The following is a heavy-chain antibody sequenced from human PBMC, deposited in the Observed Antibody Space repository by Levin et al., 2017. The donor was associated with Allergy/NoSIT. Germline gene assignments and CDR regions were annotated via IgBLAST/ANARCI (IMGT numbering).Heavy chain of an antibody. V-gene: IGHV4-34*01. CDR3: ARAFITMVRGVIITRRSQAFDI. CDR1: GGSFSGYY. Sequence: SETLSLTCAVYGGSFSGYYWSWIRQPPGKGLEWIGEINHSGSTNYNPSLKSRVTISVDTSKNQFSLKLSSVTAADTAVYYCARAFITMVRGVIITRRSQAFDIWGQGTMVTVSS. D-gene: IGHD3-10*01. CDR2: INHSGST. J-gene: IGHJ3*02.